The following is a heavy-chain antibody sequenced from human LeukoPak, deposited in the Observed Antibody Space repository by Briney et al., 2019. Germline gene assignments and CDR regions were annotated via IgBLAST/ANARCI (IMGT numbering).Heavy chain of an antibody. Sequence: GGSLRLSCAASGFTFSSYSMNWVRQAPGKGLVWVLSISSSSSYIYYADSVKGRFTISRDNAKNSLYLQMNSLRSEDTAVYYCAREDGYNDFEVWGQGIMVTVSS. J-gene: IGHJ4*02. CDR1: GFTFSSYS. CDR2: ISSSSSYI. D-gene: IGHD5-24*01. CDR3: AREDGYNDFEV. V-gene: IGHV3-21*01.